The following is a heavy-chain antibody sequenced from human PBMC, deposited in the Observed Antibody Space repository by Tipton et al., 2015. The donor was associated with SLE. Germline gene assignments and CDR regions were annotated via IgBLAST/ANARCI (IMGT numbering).Heavy chain of an antibody. CDR3: ARTSGEFGGFDP. J-gene: IGHJ5*02. Sequence: TLSLTCAVYGGSFSGYYWSWIRQPPGKGLEWIGEINHSGSTYYNPSLKSRVTISVDTSKNQFSLKLSSVTAADTAVYYCARTSGEFGGFDPWGQGTLVTVSS. V-gene: IGHV4-34*01. CDR1: GGSFSGYY. D-gene: IGHD3-10*01. CDR2: INHSGST.